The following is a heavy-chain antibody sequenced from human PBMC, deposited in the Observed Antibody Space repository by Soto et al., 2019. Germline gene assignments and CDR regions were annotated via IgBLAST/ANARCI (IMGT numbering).Heavy chain of an antibody. CDR2: IRSKAYGGTT. J-gene: IGHJ6*02. CDR1: GFTFGDYA. Sequence: PGGSLRLSCTASGFTFGDYAMSWFRQAPGKGLEWVGFIRSKAYGGTTEYAASVKGRFTISRDDSKSIAYLQMNSLETEDTAVYYCTRVAGDTAMVTRFGYYYYGMDVSGQGTKGTVS. D-gene: IGHD5-18*01. CDR3: TRVAGDTAMVTRFGYYYYGMDV. V-gene: IGHV3-49*03.